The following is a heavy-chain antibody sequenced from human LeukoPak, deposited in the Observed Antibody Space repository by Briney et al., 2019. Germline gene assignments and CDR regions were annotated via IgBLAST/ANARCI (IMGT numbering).Heavy chain of an antibody. Sequence: SETLSLTCADYGGSFSGYYWSWIRQPPGKGLEWIGEINHSGSTNYNPSLKSRVTISVDTSKNQFSLKLSSVTAADTAVYYCARRRGAAYFDYWGQGTLVTVSS. CDR1: GGSFSGYY. CDR2: INHSGST. D-gene: IGHD2-15*01. CDR3: ARRRGAAYFDY. V-gene: IGHV4-34*01. J-gene: IGHJ4*02.